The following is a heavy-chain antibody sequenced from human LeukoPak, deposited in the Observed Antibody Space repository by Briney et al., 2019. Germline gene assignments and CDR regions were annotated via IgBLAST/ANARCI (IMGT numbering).Heavy chain of an antibody. CDR2: ISYDGSNK. D-gene: IGHD5-18*01. Sequence: PGGSLRPSCAASGFTFSSYAMHWVRQAPGKGLEWVAVISYDGSNKYYADSVKGRFTISRDNSRNTLYLQMNSLRAEDTAVYYCARSGRYSYGYSGYWGQGTLVTVSS. CDR3: ARSGRYSYGYSGY. CDR1: GFTFSSYA. V-gene: IGHV3-30*04. J-gene: IGHJ4*02.